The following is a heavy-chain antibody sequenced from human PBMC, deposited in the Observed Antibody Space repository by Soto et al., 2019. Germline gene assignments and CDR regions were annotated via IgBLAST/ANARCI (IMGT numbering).Heavy chain of an antibody. V-gene: IGHV3-23*01. CDR3: AKAGGAAGTVDYFDY. CDR1: GFTFNNYA. CDR2: ISGSAGST. D-gene: IGHD6-13*01. J-gene: IGHJ4*02. Sequence: DVQLSESGGDLVQPGGSLRLSCAASGFTFNNYAINWVRQSPGKGLEWVSVISGSAGSTYYADSVKGRFTITRDNSKNTLYLQMNSLRAEDTAVYYCAKAGGAAGTVDYFDYWGQGTLVTVSS.